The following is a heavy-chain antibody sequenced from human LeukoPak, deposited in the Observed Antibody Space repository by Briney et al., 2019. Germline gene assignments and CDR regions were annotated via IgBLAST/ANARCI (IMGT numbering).Heavy chain of an antibody. J-gene: IGHJ4*02. Sequence: PSETLSLTCTVSAASIRSHSWSWIRQPPGRGLEWIGYLSYSGSTDYNPSLKTRVTVSVDTSKNQFSLKLTSLTAADTALYYCARAYFHYYDSSGYLYYFDYWGQGALVTVSS. CDR3: ARAYFHYYDSSGYLYYFDY. D-gene: IGHD3-22*01. V-gene: IGHV4-59*11. CDR2: LSYSGST. CDR1: AASIRSHS.